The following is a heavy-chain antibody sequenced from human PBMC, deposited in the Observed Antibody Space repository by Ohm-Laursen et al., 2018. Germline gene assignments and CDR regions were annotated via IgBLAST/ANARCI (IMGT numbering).Heavy chain of an antibody. J-gene: IGHJ4*02. CDR3: TRDRPLSDLPFNY. V-gene: IGHV3-49*04. Sequence: SLRLSCAASGFPFSAYSMNWVRQTPGKGLEWVGFIRSKAYGGTTEYAASVKGRFTISRDDSKSIAYLQMNSLKTEDTAVYYCTRDRPLSDLPFNYWGQGTLVTVSS. D-gene: IGHD2/OR15-2a*01. CDR1: GFPFSAYS. CDR2: IRSKAYGGTT.